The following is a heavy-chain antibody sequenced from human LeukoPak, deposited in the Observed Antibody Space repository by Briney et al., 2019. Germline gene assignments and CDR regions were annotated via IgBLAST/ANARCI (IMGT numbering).Heavy chain of an antibody. D-gene: IGHD6-19*01. V-gene: IGHV1-18*01. CDR1: GYIFTSCG. Sequence: GASVKVSCKASGYIFTSCGISWVRQAPGQGLEWMGWISAYNGNTNYAQKFQGRVTMTTDTSTSTAYMELRSLRSDDTAVYYCARVAVAGFWFDPWGQGTLVTVSS. CDR2: ISAYNGNT. J-gene: IGHJ5*02. CDR3: ARVAVAGFWFDP.